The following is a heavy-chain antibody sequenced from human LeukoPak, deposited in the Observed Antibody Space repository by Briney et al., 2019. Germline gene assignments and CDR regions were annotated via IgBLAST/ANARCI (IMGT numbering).Heavy chain of an antibody. CDR2: IYYSGST. CDR1: GGSISSYY. CDR3: ARGEMATIEDAFDI. J-gene: IGHJ3*02. V-gene: IGHV4-59*01. D-gene: IGHD5-24*01. Sequence: ETLSLTCTVSGGSISSYYWSWIRQPPGKGLGWIGYIYYSGSTNYNSSLKSRVTISLDTSKNQFSLKPSSVTAADTAIYYCARGEMATIEDAFDIWGQGTMVTVSS.